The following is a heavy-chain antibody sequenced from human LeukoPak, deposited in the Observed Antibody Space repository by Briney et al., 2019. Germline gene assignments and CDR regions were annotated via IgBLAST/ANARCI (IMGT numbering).Heavy chain of an antibody. D-gene: IGHD3-16*02. V-gene: IGHV3-7*01. Sequence: PGGSLRLSCAASGFTFSSYWMSWVRQAPGKGPEWVANIKEDGSEKYFVGSVKGRFTISRDNAKSSLYLQMNSLRAEDTAVYYCARDNRYDRYMDVWGKGTTVTVSS. CDR3: ARDNRYDRYMDV. CDR2: IKEDGSEK. J-gene: IGHJ6*03. CDR1: GFTFSSYW.